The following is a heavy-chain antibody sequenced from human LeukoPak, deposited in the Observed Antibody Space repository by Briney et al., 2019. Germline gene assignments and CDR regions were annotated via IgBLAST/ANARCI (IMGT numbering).Heavy chain of an antibody. D-gene: IGHD6-13*01. CDR3: ASHRSYSSSSPFDY. CDR2: ISSSSSYI. V-gene: IGHV3-21*01. CDR1: GFTFSSYS. J-gene: IGHJ4*02. Sequence: PGGSLRLSCAASGFTFSSYSMNWVRQAPGQGLEWVSSISSSSSYIYYADSVKGRFTISRDNAKNSLYLQMNSLRVEDTAVYYCASHRSYSSSSPFDYWGQGTLVTVSS.